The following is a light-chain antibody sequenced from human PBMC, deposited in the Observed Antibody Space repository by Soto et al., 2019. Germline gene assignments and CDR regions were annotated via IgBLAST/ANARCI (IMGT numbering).Light chain of an antibody. V-gene: IGKV1-5*03. J-gene: IGKJ5*01. CDR1: QTISSW. Sequence: DIQMTQSPSSLSASVGDRVTITCRASQTISSWLAWYQQKPGKAPKLLIYKASTLKSGVPSRFSGSGSRTEFTLTISSLQPGDFAVYYCQQYNNWWTFGQGTRLEIK. CDR2: KAS. CDR3: QQYNNWWT.